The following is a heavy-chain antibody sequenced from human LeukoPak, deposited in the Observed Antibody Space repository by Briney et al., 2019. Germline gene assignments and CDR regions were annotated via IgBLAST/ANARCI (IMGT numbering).Heavy chain of an antibody. CDR3: ARAAQNWNNAPYFDF. CDR2: IYSSGTT. J-gene: IGHJ4*02. V-gene: IGHV4-59*06. Sequence: SETLSLTCTVSGGSISSYYWSWIRQHPGKGLEWIGYIYSSGTTYYNPSLKSRLIISVDTSKNQLSLKLSSVTAADTAVYYCARAAQNWNNAPYFDFWGQETLVTVSS. D-gene: IGHD1/OR15-1a*01. CDR1: GGSISSYY.